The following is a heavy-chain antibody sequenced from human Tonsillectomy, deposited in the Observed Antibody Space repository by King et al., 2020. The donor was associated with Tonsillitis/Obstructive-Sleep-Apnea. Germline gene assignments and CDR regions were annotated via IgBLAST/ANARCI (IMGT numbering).Heavy chain of an antibody. CDR3: ARGVGFFDY. Sequence: QLVQSGAEVKKPGASVKVSCKASGGTFSSYAISWVGQAPGQGLEWMGWIITIFGTANYAQKFQVRVTITADESTSTAYMGLSSLRSEDTAVYYCARGVGFFDYWGQGTLVTVSS. V-gene: IGHV1-69*12. CDR1: GGTFSSYA. J-gene: IGHJ4*02. CDR2: IITIFGTA. D-gene: IGHD1-26*01.